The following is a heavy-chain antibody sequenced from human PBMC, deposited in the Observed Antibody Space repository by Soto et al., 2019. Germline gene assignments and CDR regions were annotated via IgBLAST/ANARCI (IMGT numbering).Heavy chain of an antibody. Sequence: EVQLVESGGGLVQPGGSLRLSCAVSGFTFSDHLMDWVRQAPGKGLEWVGRIRNKANSYTTEYAASVKGRFTISRDDSKNSLYLQMNSSKTEDTPVYYCARRPGSYRTIDSWGQGTLVTVSS. V-gene: IGHV3-72*01. CDR1: GFTFSDHL. J-gene: IGHJ4*02. CDR2: IRNKANSYTT. D-gene: IGHD3-16*02. CDR3: ARRPGSYRTIDS.